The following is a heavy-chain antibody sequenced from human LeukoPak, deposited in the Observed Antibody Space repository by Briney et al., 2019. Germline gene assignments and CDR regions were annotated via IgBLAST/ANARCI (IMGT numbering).Heavy chain of an antibody. CDR3: AKGRPTYYEFWSGRGYYFDC. V-gene: IGHV3-23*01. Sequence: PGGSLRLSCAASGFTFISYAMSWVRQAPGRGLAGVSAISGSGGSTYYADSVRGRFTISRDNSKNTLYLQMNSLRAEDTAVYYCAKGRPTYYEFWSGRGYYFDCSGQGALFTVSS. D-gene: IGHD3-3*01. CDR2: ISGSGGST. CDR1: GFTFISYA. J-gene: IGHJ4*02.